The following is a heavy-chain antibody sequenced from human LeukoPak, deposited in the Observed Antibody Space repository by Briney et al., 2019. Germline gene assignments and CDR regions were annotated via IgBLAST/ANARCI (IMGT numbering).Heavy chain of an antibody. J-gene: IGHJ6*03. CDR3: ARVSKPGWYDYYYMDV. CDR2: INPDGSQK. Sequence: SGGSLRLSCAASGFTFSLYWMTWVRQSPGKGLEWVADINPDGSQKYSVDSVKGRFTISRDNSQNTLYLQMDSLRVEDTAVYYCARVSKPGWYDYYYMDVWGKGTTVTVSS. CDR1: GFTFSLYW. D-gene: IGHD2/OR15-2a*01. V-gene: IGHV3-7*01.